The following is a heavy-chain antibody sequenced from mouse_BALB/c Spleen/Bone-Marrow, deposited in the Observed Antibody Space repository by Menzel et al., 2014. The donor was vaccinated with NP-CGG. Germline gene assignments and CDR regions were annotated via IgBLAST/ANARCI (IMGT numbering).Heavy chain of an antibody. Sequence: EVKLMESGAELVKPGASVKLSCTASGFNIKDTYMHWVKQRPEQGLEWIGRIDPANGNTKYDPKFQGKATITADTSSNTAYLQLSSLTSEDTAVYYCARSGYGSSLFAYWGQGTLVTVSA. CDR3: ARSGYGSSLFAY. D-gene: IGHD1-1*01. CDR1: GFNIKDTY. V-gene: IGHV14-3*02. CDR2: IDPANGNT. J-gene: IGHJ3*01.